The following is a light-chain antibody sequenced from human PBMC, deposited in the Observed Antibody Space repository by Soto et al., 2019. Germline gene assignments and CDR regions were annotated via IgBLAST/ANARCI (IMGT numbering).Light chain of an antibody. CDR2: GAS. J-gene: IGKJ2*01. V-gene: IGKV3-20*01. CDR3: QQFGSSPAEYT. Sequence: EIVLTQSPGTLSLSPGGGATLSCRASQSVNSKYLAWYQHKPGQAPRRLIYGASTRATGIPDRFSGSGSGTDFTLTISRLEPEDFAVYYCQQFGSSPAEYTFGQGTKLEIK. CDR1: QSVNSKY.